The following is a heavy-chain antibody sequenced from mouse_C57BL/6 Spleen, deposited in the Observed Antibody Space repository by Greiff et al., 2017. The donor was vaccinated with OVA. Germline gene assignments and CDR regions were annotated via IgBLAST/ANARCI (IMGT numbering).Heavy chain of an antibody. V-gene: IGHV1-82*01. Sequence: QVHVKQSGPELVKPGASVKISCKASGYAFSSSWMNWVKQRPGKGLEWIGRIYPGDGDTNYNGTFKGKGTLTADKSSSTSYMQLSSLTSEDSAVYFCARDYYGSSYEYFDVWGTGTTVTVSS. CDR2: IYPGDGDT. CDR3: ARDYYGSSYEYFDV. J-gene: IGHJ1*03. D-gene: IGHD1-1*01. CDR1: GYAFSSSW.